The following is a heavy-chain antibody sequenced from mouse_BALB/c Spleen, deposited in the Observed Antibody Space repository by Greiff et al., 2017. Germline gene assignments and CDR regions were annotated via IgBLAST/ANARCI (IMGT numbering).Heavy chain of an antibody. D-gene: IGHD4-1*01. CDR2: ISSGGGNT. V-gene: IGHV5-9*03. CDR1: GFTFSSYT. J-gene: IGHJ4*01. Sequence: EVMLVESGGGLVKPGGSLKLSCAASGFTFSSYTMSWVRQTPEKRLEWVATISSGGGNTYYPDSVKGRFTISRDNAKNNLYLQMSSLRSEDTATYYCARWVTGTYAMDYWGQGTSVTVSS. CDR3: ARWVTGTYAMDY.